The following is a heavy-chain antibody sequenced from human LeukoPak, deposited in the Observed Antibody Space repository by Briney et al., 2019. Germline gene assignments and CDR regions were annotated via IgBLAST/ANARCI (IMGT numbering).Heavy chain of an antibody. CDR1: GYAFTNYA. D-gene: IGHD2-2*01. CDR3: ARGYCSSATCRHFDY. V-gene: IGHV1-18*01. J-gene: IGHJ4*02. CDR2: ISVYNGNT. Sequence: GASVNVSCKASGYAFTNYAISWVRQAPGRGREWRGWISVYNGNTNYAQKLQGRATITADTSTTAAYMELRSLTSDDTAVYYCARGYCSSATCRHFDYWGQGALVTVSS.